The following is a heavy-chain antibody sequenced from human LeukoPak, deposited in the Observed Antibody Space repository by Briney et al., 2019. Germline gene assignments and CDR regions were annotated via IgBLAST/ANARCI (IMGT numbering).Heavy chain of an antibody. CDR3: ARGEALLLFDY. V-gene: IGHV3-21*01. CDR1: GSTFRSYS. Sequence: GGSLRLSCAGSGSTFRSYSMNWVRQAPGKGLEWVSSISSSSSYIYYADSVKGRFTISRDNAKNSLYLQMNSLRAEDTAVYYCARGEALLLFDYWAREPWSPSPQ. J-gene: IGHJ4*02. D-gene: IGHD1-26*01. CDR2: ISSSSSYI.